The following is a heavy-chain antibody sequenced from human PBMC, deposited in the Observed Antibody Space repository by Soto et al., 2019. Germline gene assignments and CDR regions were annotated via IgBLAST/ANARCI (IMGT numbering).Heavy chain of an antibody. D-gene: IGHD5-12*01. CDR2: VSDGGST. Sequence: EVQLLESGGGLVQPGGSLRLSCAASGFTFGSYFMRWVRQTPGQGLEWVSTVSDGGSTYYADCVKGRFTVSRDNSKNMVYLQLNSLRAEDTYVYNGAKGRGQNYKYDMDLWGRGTAVTVSS. V-gene: IGHV3-23*01. J-gene: IGHJ6*02. CDR1: GFTFGSYF. CDR3: AKGRGQNYKYDMDL.